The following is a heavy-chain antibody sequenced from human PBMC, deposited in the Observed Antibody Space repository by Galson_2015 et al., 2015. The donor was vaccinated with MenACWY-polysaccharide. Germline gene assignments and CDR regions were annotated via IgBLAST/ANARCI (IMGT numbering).Heavy chain of an antibody. J-gene: IGHJ4*02. CDR1: GDSTRNGGYY. CDR3: ARYNIAAGDFDY. Sequence: TLSLTCNVSGDSTRNGGYYWSWIRQHPGKGLEWMGYIHYRGSTSYNPSLKSRLLISGDASNGQFSPKLSSVTAADTAVYYCARYNIAAGDFDYWGQGALVTVSS. D-gene: IGHD6-25*01. V-gene: IGHV4-31*03. CDR2: IHYRGST.